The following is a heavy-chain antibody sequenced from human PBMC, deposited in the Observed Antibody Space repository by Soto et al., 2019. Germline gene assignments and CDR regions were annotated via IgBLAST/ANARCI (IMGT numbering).Heavy chain of an antibody. D-gene: IGHD3-10*01. V-gene: IGHV3-33*01. CDR1: GFTFSSYG. Sequence: QVQLVESGGGVVQPGRSLRLSCAASGFTFSSYGMHWVRQAPGKGLEWVAVIWYDGSNKYYADSVKGRLTISRENSKNTLYLQMNSLRAEDTAVYYCARDTARAMVRIYYGMDVWGQGTTVTVSS. CDR2: IWYDGSNK. J-gene: IGHJ6*02. CDR3: ARDTARAMVRIYYGMDV.